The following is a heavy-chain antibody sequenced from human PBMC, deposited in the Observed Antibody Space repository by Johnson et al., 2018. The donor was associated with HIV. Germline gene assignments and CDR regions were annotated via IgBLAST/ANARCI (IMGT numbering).Heavy chain of an antibody. D-gene: IGHD1/OR15-1a*01. CDR2: ISSSGSTI. CDR1: GFTFSDHY. V-gene: IGHV3-11*01. CDR3: AKQNRGAFDI. Sequence: QVQLVESGGGLVKPGGSLRLSCAGSGFTFSDHYMSWVRQAPGKGLEWVSFISSSGSTIYYSDSVKGRFTISRDTSKNTLYFQMNGLRAEDTAVYYCAKQNRGAFDIWGQGTMVTVSS. J-gene: IGHJ3*02.